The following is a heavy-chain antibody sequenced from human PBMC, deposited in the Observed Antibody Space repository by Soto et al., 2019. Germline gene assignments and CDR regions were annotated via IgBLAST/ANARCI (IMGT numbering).Heavy chain of an antibody. CDR1: GFTFSDHY. D-gene: IGHD3-3*01. Sequence: EVQLVESGGGLVQPGGSLRLSCAASGFTFSDHYTDWVRQAPGKGLEWVGRSKNKADSYTTEYAPSVKGRFTISRDGSKNSLFLQMNSLKTEDRAVYYCTVWGSGNDFWAAWGQGILVTVS. CDR2: SKNKADSYTT. CDR3: TVWGSGNDFWAA. J-gene: IGHJ4*02. V-gene: IGHV3-72*01.